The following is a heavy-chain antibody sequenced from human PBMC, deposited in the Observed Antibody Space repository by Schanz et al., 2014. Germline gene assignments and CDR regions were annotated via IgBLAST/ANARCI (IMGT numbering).Heavy chain of an antibody. V-gene: IGHV1-18*01. CDR3: ARDVPINDY. Sequence: QVQMVQSGAEVKKPGASVKVSCKASGYPFSNYGISWLRQAPGQGFEWMAWMSYNGNTKYAQSLQGRVTVTRDTSASTSYMKLRSLTSDDTAVYYCARDVPINDYWGQGTPVTVSS. D-gene: IGHD2-2*01. J-gene: IGHJ4*02. CDR1: GYPFSNYG. CDR2: MSYNGNT.